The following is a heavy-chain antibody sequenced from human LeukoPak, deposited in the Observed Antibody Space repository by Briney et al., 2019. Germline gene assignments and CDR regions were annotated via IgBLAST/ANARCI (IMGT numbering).Heavy chain of an antibody. D-gene: IGHD4-17*01. Sequence: GGSLRLSCADPGFTFFGYGIHWVRQAPGKGRGWGGVISDDGRRKDYADSVKGRFTISRDNSKDTLYLQMNSLRAEDTAVYYCAKRPSDYGDYVSYFDYWGQGTLVTVSS. V-gene: IGHV3-30*18. J-gene: IGHJ4*02. CDR2: ISDDGRRK. CDR1: GFTFFGYG. CDR3: AKRPSDYGDYVSYFDY.